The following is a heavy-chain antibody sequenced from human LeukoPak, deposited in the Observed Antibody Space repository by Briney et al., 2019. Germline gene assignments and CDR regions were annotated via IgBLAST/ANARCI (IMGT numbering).Heavy chain of an antibody. J-gene: IGHJ4*02. CDR3: ATDILGTRAFDY. V-gene: IGHV3-23*01. D-gene: IGHD1-26*01. Sequence: GGSLRLSCAASGFTFSSYAMSWVRQAPGKGLEWVSGISGSGGSTFYADSVKGRFTISRDNSKNTLYVQMNSLRAEDTAVYYCATDILGTRAFDYWGQGTLVTVSS. CDR1: GFTFSSYA. CDR2: ISGSGGST.